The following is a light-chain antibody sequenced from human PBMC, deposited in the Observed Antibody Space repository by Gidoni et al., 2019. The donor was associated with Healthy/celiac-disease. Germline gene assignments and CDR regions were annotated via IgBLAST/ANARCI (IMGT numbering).Light chain of an antibody. CDR2: KAS. CDR1: QSISSW. CDR3: QQYNSYPYT. Sequence: DIQMTQSPSTRSASVGDRVTITCRASQSISSWLAWYQQKPGKAPKLLIYKASSLESGVPSRYSGRGSGTEFTLTISSLQPDDFATYYCQQYNSYPYTFGQGTKLEIK. V-gene: IGKV1-5*03. J-gene: IGKJ2*01.